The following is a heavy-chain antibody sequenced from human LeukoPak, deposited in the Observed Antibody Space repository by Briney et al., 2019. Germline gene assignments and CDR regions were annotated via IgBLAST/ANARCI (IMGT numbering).Heavy chain of an antibody. CDR1: GYTFTGYY. CDR2: INPNSGGT. CDR3: ARVPDTFGGVIVDYYLDY. J-gene: IGHJ4*02. D-gene: IGHD3-16*02. Sequence: ASVKVSCKASGYTFTGYYMHWVRQAPGQGLEWMGWINPNSGGTNYAQKFQGRVTMTRDTSISTAYMELSRLRSDDTAVYYCARVPDTFGGVIVDYYLDYWGQGTLVTVSS. V-gene: IGHV1-2*02.